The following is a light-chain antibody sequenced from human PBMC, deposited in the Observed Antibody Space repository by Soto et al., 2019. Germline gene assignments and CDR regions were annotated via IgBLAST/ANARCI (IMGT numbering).Light chain of an antibody. V-gene: IGKV3-20*01. CDR2: GAS. Sequence: ELVLTQSPGPRSLSPGASATPSCRAGQSVSSSYLAWYQQKPGQAPRLLIYGASNRATGIPDRFSGSGSGTDFTLTISRLEPEDFAVYDCQQYESSPPLTVGGGTKVEIK. CDR3: QQYESSPPLT. J-gene: IGKJ4*01. CDR1: QSVSSSY.